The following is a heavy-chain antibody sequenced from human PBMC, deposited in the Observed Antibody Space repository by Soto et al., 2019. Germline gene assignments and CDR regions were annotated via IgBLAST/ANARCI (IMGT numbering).Heavy chain of an antibody. CDR1: GYTFTGYA. V-gene: IGHV1-3*01. CDR3: ARVGAAAGLYYYYYGMDV. J-gene: IGHJ6*02. CDR2: INAGNGNT. D-gene: IGHD6-13*01. Sequence: ASVKVSCKASGYTFTGYAMHWVRQAPGQRLEWMGWINAGNGNTKYSQKFQGRVTITRDTSASTAYMELSSLRSDDTAVYYCARVGAAAGLYYYYYGMDVWGQGTTVTVSS.